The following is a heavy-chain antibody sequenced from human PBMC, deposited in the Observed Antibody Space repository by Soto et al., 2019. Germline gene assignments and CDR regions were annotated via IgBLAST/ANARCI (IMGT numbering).Heavy chain of an antibody. V-gene: IGHV4-59*08. CDR2: IYYSGST. Sequence: SETLSLTCTVSGGSISSYYWSWIRQPPGKGLEWIGYIYYSGSTNYNPSLKSRVTISVDTSKNQFSLKLSSVTAADTAVYYCATSPAKYYYYMDVWGKGTTVTVSS. J-gene: IGHJ6*03. D-gene: IGHD2-2*01. CDR3: ATSPAKYYYYMDV. CDR1: GGSISSYY.